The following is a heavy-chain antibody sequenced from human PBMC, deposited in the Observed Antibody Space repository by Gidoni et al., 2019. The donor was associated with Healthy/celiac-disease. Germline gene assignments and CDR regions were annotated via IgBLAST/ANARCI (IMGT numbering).Heavy chain of an antibody. CDR1: GFTFSSYS. CDR3: ARGARVYCSGGSCYGGPECLDY. V-gene: IGHV3-21*01. CDR2: ISSSSSYI. D-gene: IGHD2-15*01. J-gene: IGHJ4*02. Sequence: EVQLVESGGGLVKPGGYLRLSCAASGFTFSSYSLNWVRQAPGKGLEWVSSISSSSSYIYYADSVKGRFTISRDNAKNSLYLQMNSLRAEDTAVYYCARGARVYCSGGSCYGGPECLDYWGQGTLVTVSS.